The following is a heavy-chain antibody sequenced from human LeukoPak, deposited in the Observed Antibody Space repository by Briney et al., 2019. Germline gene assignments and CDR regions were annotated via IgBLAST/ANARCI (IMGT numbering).Heavy chain of an antibody. J-gene: IGHJ4*02. CDR2: IKSKTDGGTT. D-gene: IGHD3-3*01. Sequence: PGGSLRLSCAASGFTFSNAWMSWVRQAPGKGLEWVGRIKSKTDGGTTDYAAPVKGRFTISRDNAKNSLYLQMNSLRAEDTAVYYCASYYDFWSGYYNPQYYLDYWGQGTLVTVSS. V-gene: IGHV3-15*01. CDR3: ASYYDFWSGYYNPQYYLDY. CDR1: GFTFSNAW.